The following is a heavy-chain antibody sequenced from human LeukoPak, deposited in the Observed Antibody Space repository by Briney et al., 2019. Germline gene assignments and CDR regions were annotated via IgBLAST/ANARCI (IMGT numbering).Heavy chain of an antibody. CDR2: IGTAGDT. V-gene: IGHV3-13*04. CDR1: GFTFSSYD. J-gene: IGHJ4*02. D-gene: IGHD3-10*01. CDR3: ARGAPRGSGSKLKYYFDY. Sequence: GGSLRLSCAASGFTFSSYDMHWVRQASGKGLEWVPAIGTAGDTNYPGSVKGRFTISRENANNFLYLQMNSLRAGDTAVYYCARGAPRGSGSKLKYYFDYWGQGTLVTVSS.